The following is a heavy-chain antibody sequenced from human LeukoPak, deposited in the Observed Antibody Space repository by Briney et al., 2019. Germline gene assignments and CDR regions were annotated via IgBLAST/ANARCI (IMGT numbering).Heavy chain of an antibody. D-gene: IGHD3-16*02. CDR1: GFTFSSHS. Sequence: GGSLRLSCAASGFTFSSHSMNWVRQAPGKGLEWVSSITGSSTYIHYADSVKGRFTISRDNAKNSLYLQMNSLRAEDTAVYYCARGFADFVWGSYPSSYWGQGILVTVSS. V-gene: IGHV3-21*01. CDR2: ITGSSTYI. CDR3: ARGFADFVWGSYPSSY. J-gene: IGHJ4*02.